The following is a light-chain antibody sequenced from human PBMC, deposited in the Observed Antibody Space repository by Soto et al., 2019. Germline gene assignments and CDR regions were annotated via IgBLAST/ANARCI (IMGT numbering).Light chain of an antibody. CDR3: QQYGSSPLA. CDR2: GAS. Sequence: DNVLTQSPRTLSFSPGETFTLSCRASQDIRSHLAWYQQKPGQAPRLLIYGASTRATGIPDTFSGSGSGTDFTLTISRLEPEDFAVYYCQQYGSSPLAFGQGSKVAIK. J-gene: IGKJ1*01. V-gene: IGKV3-20*01. CDR1: QDIRSH.